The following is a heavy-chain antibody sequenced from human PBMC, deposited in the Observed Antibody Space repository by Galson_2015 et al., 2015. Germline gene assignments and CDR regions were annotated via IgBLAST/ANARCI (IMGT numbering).Heavy chain of an antibody. J-gene: IGHJ3*02. D-gene: IGHD2-2*02. CDR3: ARDIVVVPAAIEGLDAFDI. Sequence: SLRLSCAASGFTFSSYSMNWVRQAPGKGLEWVSSISSSSSYIYYADSVKGRFTISRDNAKNSLYLQMNSLRAEDTAVYYCARDIVVVPAAIEGLDAFDIWGQGTMATVSS. CDR1: GFTFSSYS. V-gene: IGHV3-21*01. CDR2: ISSSSSYI.